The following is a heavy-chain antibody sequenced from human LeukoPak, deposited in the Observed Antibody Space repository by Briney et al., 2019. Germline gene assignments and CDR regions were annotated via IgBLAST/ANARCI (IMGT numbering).Heavy chain of an antibody. Sequence: ASVKVSCKASGYTFTDHYMHWVRQAPEQGLEWMGIINPSGGSTSYAQKFQGRVTMTRDTSTSTVYMELSSLRSEDTAMYYCAREGPYCSSTSCYGGFDYWGHGPLVTVSS. CDR1: GYTFTDHY. CDR3: AREGPYCSSTSCYGGFDY. J-gene: IGHJ4*01. D-gene: IGHD2-2*01. V-gene: IGHV1-46*01. CDR2: INPSGGST.